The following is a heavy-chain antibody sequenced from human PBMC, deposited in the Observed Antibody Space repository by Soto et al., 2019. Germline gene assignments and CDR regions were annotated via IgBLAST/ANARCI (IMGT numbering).Heavy chain of an antibody. J-gene: IGHJ6*02. CDR1: GPTLTITY. V-gene: IGHV1-46*01. Sequence: QEQLVQSGAEVRKPGASVRVSCKAVGPTLTITYIHWVRQAPGQGLEWLGIISPSGDDTGDEQKFQGRVTMTRDRSTSTVYMDMSSLRAEDTATYYCARGFCSGGTCYNGFDVWGQGTTVTVSS. CDR2: ISPSGDDT. CDR3: ARGFCSGGTCYNGFDV. D-gene: IGHD2-15*01.